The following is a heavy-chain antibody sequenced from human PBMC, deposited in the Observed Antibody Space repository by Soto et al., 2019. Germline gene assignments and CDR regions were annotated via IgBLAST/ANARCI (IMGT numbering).Heavy chain of an antibody. CDR2: IYPSNSEA. CDR1: GYAFTNFW. V-gene: IGHV5-51*01. Sequence: GESLKISCTGSGYAFTNFWVAWVRQTPGKGLEWMGIIYPSNSEARYSPPFQGRVTISVDKSTSTSYLQWSSLKASDTAMYYCARHIVDTSMTASFNYWGQGTQVTVSS. J-gene: IGHJ4*02. D-gene: IGHD2-21*02. CDR3: ARHIVDTSMTASFNY.